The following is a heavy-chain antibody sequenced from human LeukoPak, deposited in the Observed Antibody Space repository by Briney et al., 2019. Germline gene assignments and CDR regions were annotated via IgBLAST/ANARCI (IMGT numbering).Heavy chain of an antibody. CDR1: GYTFTSYG. Sequence: ASVKVSCKASGYTFTSYGISWVRQAPGQGLEWMGWISADNGNTNYAQKLQGRVTMTTDTSTSTAYMELRSLRSDDTAVYYCARDRDLYDFWSGYYNLNHYFDYWGQGTLVTVSS. J-gene: IGHJ4*02. V-gene: IGHV1-18*01. CDR2: ISADNGNT. CDR3: ARDRDLYDFWSGYYNLNHYFDY. D-gene: IGHD3-3*01.